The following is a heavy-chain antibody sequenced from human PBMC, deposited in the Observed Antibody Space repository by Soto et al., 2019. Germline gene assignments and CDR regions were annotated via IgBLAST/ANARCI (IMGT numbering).Heavy chain of an antibody. CDR3: ARGHDYVVAFDI. V-gene: IGHV4-59*01. Sequence: PSETLSLTCTVSGGSISSYYWSWIRQPPGKGLEWIGYIYYSGSTNYNPSLKSRVTISVDTSKNQFSLKLSSVTAADTAVYYCARGHDYVVAFDIWGQGTMVTVSS. CDR1: GGSISSYY. CDR2: IYYSGST. J-gene: IGHJ3*02. D-gene: IGHD4-17*01.